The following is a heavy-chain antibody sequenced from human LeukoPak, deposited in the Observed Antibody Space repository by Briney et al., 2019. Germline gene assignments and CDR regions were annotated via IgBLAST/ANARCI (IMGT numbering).Heavy chain of an antibody. V-gene: IGHV4-39*07. J-gene: IGHJ6*03. CDR3: ASNDRYGGNDGDYYYYYMDV. D-gene: IGHD4-23*01. Sequence: PSETLSLTCIVSGGSISSSSYYWGWIRQPPGKGLEWIGSIYYSGTTYYNPSLRNRVTISVDTSKNQFSLKLSSVTAADTAVYYCASNDRYGGNDGDYYYYYMDVWGKGTTVTVSS. CDR1: GGSISSSSYY. CDR2: IYYSGTT.